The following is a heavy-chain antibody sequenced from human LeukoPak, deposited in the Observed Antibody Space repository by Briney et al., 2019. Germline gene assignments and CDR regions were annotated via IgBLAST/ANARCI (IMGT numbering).Heavy chain of an antibody. CDR2: ISSDGSST. CDR1: GFTFRNHW. Sequence: GGSLRLSCAASGFTFRNHWMHWVRHTPGQGLVWVSRISSDGSSTTYADSVKGRFTISRDNAKNTLYLQMNNLRAEDTAMYYCARDQRVTGRPDIDYWGQGTLVIVSS. J-gene: IGHJ4*02. V-gene: IGHV3-74*03. D-gene: IGHD6-6*01. CDR3: ARDQRVTGRPDIDY.